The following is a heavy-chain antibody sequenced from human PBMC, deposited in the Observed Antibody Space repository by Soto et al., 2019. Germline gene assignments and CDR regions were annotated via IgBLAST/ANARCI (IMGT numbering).Heavy chain of an antibody. J-gene: IGHJ6*02. Sequence: QVQLQESGPGLVKPSETLSLTCTVSGGSVSSGSYYWSWIRQPPGKGLEWIGYIYYSGSTNYNPSLKSRVTISVDTSKNQFSLKLSSVTAADTAVYYCARPLYIYGPMDVWGQGTTVTVSS. CDR3: ARPLYIYGPMDV. CDR2: IYYSGST. D-gene: IGHD5-18*01. CDR1: GGSVSSGSYY. V-gene: IGHV4-61*01.